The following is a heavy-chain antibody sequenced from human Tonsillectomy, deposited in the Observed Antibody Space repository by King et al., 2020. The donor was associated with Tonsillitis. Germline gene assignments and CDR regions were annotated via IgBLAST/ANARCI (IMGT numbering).Heavy chain of an antibody. Sequence: VQLVESGAEVKKPGSSVKVSCRAFGGSFSNYAIIWVRQAPGQGLEWVGSFIPPFPLTNVAQKFQGRITVSADRSASAAYMELTRLRAEDTAVYYCARTMATYYIGMGTYGYDAFDVWGQGTPVTVSS. D-gene: IGHD3-16*01. J-gene: IGHJ3*01. CDR2: FIPPFPLT. CDR1: GGSFSNYA. V-gene: IGHV1-69*09. CDR3: ARTMATYYIGMGTYGYDAFDV.